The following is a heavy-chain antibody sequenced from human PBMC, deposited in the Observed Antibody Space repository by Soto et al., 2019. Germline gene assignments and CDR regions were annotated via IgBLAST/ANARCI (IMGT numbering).Heavy chain of an antibody. Sequence: GGSLRLSCAASGFTFSDSPMHWVRQAPGKGLEWVAVISYDGRVKYYVDSVKGRFTISRDDSKNTLYLQMNSLRVDDTAVYYCARDFIVGAPDYFDYWGQGTLVTVSS. J-gene: IGHJ4*02. D-gene: IGHD1-26*01. CDR2: ISYDGRVK. CDR3: ARDFIVGAPDYFDY. CDR1: GFTFSDSP. V-gene: IGHV3-30*04.